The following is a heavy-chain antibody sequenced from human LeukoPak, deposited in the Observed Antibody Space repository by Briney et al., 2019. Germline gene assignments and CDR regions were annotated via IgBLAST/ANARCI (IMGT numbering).Heavy chain of an antibody. CDR1: GGTFNTYA. V-gene: IGHV1-69*13. CDR3: ARGSGDYGSGSYSKPFDY. CDR2: IIPIFGSA. D-gene: IGHD3-10*01. J-gene: IGHJ4*02. Sequence: SVKVSCKASGGTFNTYAISWVRQAPGQGLEWMGGIIPIFGSANYAQKFLGRVTITADESTSTAYMELSSLRSEDTAVYYCARGSGDYGSGSYSKPFDYWGQGTLVTVSS.